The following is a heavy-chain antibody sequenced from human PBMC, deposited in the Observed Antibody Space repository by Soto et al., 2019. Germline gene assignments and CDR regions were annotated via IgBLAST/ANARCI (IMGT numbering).Heavy chain of an antibody. J-gene: IGHJ4*02. CDR1: GFTFRSYG. CDR3: AKGVSSGDYYFEY. V-gene: IGHV3-30*18. D-gene: IGHD2-21*02. Sequence: QVHLVESGGGVVQPGRSLRLSCAASGFTFRSYGMHWVRQAPGKGLEWVAVISQDGSNKYYADSVKGRFTISRDNSNNTLYLQMNSLRAEDKAVYYCAKGVSSGDYYFEYWGQGTLVTVPS. CDR2: ISQDGSNK.